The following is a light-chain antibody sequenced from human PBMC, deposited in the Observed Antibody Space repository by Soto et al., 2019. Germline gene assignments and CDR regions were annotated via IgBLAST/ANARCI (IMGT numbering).Light chain of an antibody. J-gene: IGLJ3*02. V-gene: IGLV1-40*01. CDR1: SSNIGAGYD. Sequence: QSVLTQPPSVSGAPGQRVTISGPGSSSNIGAGYDVHWYQQLPGTAPKLLISGNSNRPSGVADRFSGSKSCTSASLAITGLQAEDEAEYDCQSYDLSLSGWVFGGGTTLTVL. CDR3: QSYDLSLSGWV. CDR2: GNS.